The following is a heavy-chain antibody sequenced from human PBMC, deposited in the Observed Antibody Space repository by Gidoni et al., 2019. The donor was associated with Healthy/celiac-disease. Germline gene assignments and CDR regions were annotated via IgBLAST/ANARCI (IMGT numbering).Heavy chain of an antibody. V-gene: IGHV1-18*01. J-gene: IGHJ6*02. CDR1: RYTFTSYG. D-gene: IGHD6-13*01. Sequence: VQLVHSRAEVKKPVASVKVSSKASRYTFTSYGISWLRQAPGQGLEWMGWISAYNGNTNYAQKLQGRVTMTTDTATSTAYMELRSLRSDDTAVDYCARDSIAAAVSRMDYYYYGMDVWGQGTTVTVSS. CDR2: ISAYNGNT. CDR3: ARDSIAAAVSRMDYYYYGMDV.